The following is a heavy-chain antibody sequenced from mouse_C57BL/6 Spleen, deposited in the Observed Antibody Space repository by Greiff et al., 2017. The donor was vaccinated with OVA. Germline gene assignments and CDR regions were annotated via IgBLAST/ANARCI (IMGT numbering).Heavy chain of an antibody. Sequence: QVQLQQSGPELVKPGASVKISCKASGYAFSSSWMNWVKQRPGKGLEWIGRIYPGDGDTNYNGKFKGKATLTADKSSSTAYMQLSSLTSEDSAVYFCARNWDGLGFAYWGKGTLVTVSA. CDR2: IYPGDGDT. D-gene: IGHD4-1*01. J-gene: IGHJ3*01. V-gene: IGHV1-82*01. CDR1: GYAFSSSW. CDR3: ARNWDGLGFAY.